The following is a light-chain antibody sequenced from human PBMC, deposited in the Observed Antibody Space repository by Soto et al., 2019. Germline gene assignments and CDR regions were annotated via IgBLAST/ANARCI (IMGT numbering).Light chain of an antibody. CDR2: MND. V-gene: IGLV1-47*01. CDR1: TSNILRNY. Sequence: QSVLTQPPSASGNPGQRLTISCSGSTSNILRNYVYWYRQLPGTAPRLLISMNDQRPSGVPDRFSGSKSGNTASLTVSGLQAEDEADYHCSSYAATNNLLFGGGTKLTVL. J-gene: IGLJ2*01. CDR3: SSYAATNNLL.